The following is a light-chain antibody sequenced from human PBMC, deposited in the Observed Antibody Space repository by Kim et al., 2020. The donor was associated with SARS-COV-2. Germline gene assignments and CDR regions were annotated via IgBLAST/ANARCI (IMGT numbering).Light chain of an antibody. V-gene: IGLV3-21*04. CDR1: NIGSKS. CDR2: YDS. J-gene: IGLJ3*02. Sequence: APGKTARSTRGGNNIGSKSVHWYQQQPGQAPVLVIYYDSDRPSGIPERFSGSNSGNTATLTISRVEAGDEADYYCQVWDSSSDHWVFGGGTQLTVL. CDR3: QVWDSSSDHWV.